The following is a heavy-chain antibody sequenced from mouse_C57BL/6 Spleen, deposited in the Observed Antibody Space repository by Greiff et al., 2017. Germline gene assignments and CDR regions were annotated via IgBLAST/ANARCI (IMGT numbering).Heavy chain of an antibody. Sequence: QVQLKESGAELVKPGASVKISCKASGYAFSSYWMNWVKQRPGKGLEWIGQIYPGDGDTNYNGKFKGKATLTADKSSSTAYMQLSSLTSEDSAVYFCARNYGSFAFDYWGQGTTLTVSS. V-gene: IGHV1-80*01. CDR2: IYPGDGDT. J-gene: IGHJ2*01. D-gene: IGHD1-1*01. CDR1: GYAFSSYW. CDR3: ARNYGSFAFDY.